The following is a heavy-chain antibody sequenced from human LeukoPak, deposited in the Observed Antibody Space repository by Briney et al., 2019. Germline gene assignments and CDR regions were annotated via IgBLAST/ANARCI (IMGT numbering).Heavy chain of an antibody. CDR3: ARGTLNIPGEHGAFDY. Sequence: GGSLRLSCAASGFTFSSYTVNWVRQAPGKGLEWVSSISTSSLYIYYADSLKGRFTVSRDNARNSLYLQMSSLRADDTAVYYCARGTLNIPGEHGAFDYWGQGTLVTVSS. J-gene: IGHJ4*02. D-gene: IGHD1-14*01. CDR2: ISTSSLYI. V-gene: IGHV3-21*01. CDR1: GFTFSSYT.